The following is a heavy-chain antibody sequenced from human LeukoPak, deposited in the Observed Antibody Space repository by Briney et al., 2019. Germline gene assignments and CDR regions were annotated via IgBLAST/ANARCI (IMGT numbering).Heavy chain of an antibody. CDR3: ARGGGVNWFDP. V-gene: IGHV4-61*05. CDR1: GGSISSSSYY. Sequence: SETLSLTCTVSGGSISSSSYYWSWIRQPPGRGLEWIGYIYYTGTTNYNPSLKSRVTISLDTSKNQFSLRLSSVTAADTAVYYCARGGGVNWFDPRGQGTLVTDSS. CDR2: IYYTGTT. J-gene: IGHJ5*02.